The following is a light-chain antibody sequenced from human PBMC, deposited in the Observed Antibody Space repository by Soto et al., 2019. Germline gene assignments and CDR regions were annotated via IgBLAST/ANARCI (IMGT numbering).Light chain of an antibody. CDR2: DNN. CDR3: GTWDSSLSAGYVV. CDR1: SSNIGNNY. J-gene: IGLJ2*01. Sequence: QLVLTQPPSVSAAPGQKVTISCSGSSSNIGNNYVSWYQQLPGTAPKLLIYDNNKRPSGIPDRFSGSKSGTSATLGITGLQTGDEADYYCGTWDSSLSAGYVVFGGGTKLTVL. V-gene: IGLV1-51*01.